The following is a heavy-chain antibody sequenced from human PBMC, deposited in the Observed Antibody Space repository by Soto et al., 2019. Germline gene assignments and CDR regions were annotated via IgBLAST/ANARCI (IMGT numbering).Heavy chain of an antibody. Sequence: SETLSLTCTVSGGSISSYYWSWIRQPPGKGLEWIGYIYYSGSTNYNPSLKSRVTISVYTSKNQFSLKLSSVTAADTAVYYCARHEYYASGSYSWGQGTLVTVSS. V-gene: IGHV4-59*08. CDR3: ARHEYYASGSYS. CDR2: IYYSGST. CDR1: GGSISSYY. D-gene: IGHD3-10*01. J-gene: IGHJ5*02.